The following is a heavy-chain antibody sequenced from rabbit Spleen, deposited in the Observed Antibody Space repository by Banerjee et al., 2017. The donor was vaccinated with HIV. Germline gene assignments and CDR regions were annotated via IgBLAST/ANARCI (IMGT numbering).Heavy chain of an antibody. CDR2: INAATGKP. D-gene: IGHD1-1*01. J-gene: IGHJ4*01. CDR3: ARDLVGVIGWNFYL. CDR1: GVSLNDKDV. V-gene: IGHV1S45*01. Sequence: QEQLEESGGGLVKPEGSLTLTCKASGVSLNDKDVMCWVRQAPGKGLEWIACINAATGKPVYATWAKGRFTISRPSSTTVTLRMTSLTAADRAAYFCARDLVGVIGWNFYLWGQGTLVTVS.